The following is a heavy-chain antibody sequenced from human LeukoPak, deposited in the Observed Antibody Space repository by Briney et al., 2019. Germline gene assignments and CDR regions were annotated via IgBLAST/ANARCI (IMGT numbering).Heavy chain of an antibody. CDR3: ARDRLGSVVFEGYYYFMDV. Sequence: PSETLSLTCAGYGGSFNDYFWTWIRQPPGKGLEWIGEVYNGGSTNYNPSLKSRVIISVDTSKNQFSLRLSSVTAADTAVYYCARDRLGSVVFEGYYYFMDVWGKGTTVTVSS. CDR2: VYNGGST. V-gene: IGHV4-34*01. D-gene: IGHD3-22*01. CDR1: GGSFNDYF. J-gene: IGHJ6*03.